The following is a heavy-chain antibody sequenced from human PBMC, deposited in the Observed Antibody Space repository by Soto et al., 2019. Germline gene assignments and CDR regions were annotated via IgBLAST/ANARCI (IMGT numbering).Heavy chain of an antibody. CDR2: IIPIFGTA. D-gene: IGHD5-18*01. CDR3: ASAVDTAMVTYGAFDI. V-gene: IGHV1-69*13. J-gene: IGHJ3*02. Sequence: SVKVSRKASGGTFSSYAISWVRQAPGQGLEWMGGIIPIFGTANYAQKFQGRVTITAGESTSTAYMELSSLRSEDTAVYYCASAVDTAMVTYGAFDIWGQGTMVTVSS. CDR1: GGTFSSYA.